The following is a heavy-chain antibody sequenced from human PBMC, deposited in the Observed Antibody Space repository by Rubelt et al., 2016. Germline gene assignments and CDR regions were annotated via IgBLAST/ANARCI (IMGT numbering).Heavy chain of an antibody. CDR2: IIPILGIA. Sequence: KASGGTFSSYAISWVRQAPGQGLEWMGRIIPILGIANYAQKFQGRVTITADKSTSTAYMELSSLRSEDTAVYYCTREYRAGYSSDWMDYWGQGTLVTVSS. J-gene: IGHJ4*02. V-gene: IGHV1-69*04. D-gene: IGHD6-19*01. CDR3: TREYRAGYSSDWMDY. CDR1: GGTFSSYA.